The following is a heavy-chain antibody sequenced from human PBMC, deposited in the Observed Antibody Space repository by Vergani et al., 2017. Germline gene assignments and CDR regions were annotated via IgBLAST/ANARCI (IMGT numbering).Heavy chain of an antibody. D-gene: IGHD3-10*01. Sequence: QVQLHQSGPGLVKPSETLSLTCSVSGYSISRGYFWGWFRQPPGKGLEWIGNIFHTGLTYRNPSLRSRVAISVDTSRNQFSLKLRSVTAAETAAYFCARGGLPDAFDIWGQGTLVTVSS. CDR1: GYSISRGYF. CDR2: IFHTGLT. V-gene: IGHV4-38-2*02. CDR3: ARGGLPDAFDI. J-gene: IGHJ3*02.